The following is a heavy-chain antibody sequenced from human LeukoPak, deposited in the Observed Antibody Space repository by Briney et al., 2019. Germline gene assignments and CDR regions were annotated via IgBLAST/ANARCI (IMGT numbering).Heavy chain of an antibody. V-gene: IGHV4-59*12. Sequence: SETLSLTCTVSGDSINNYYWSWIRQSPGKGLEWIGYIYYSGSTNYNPFLKSRVTISVDTSKNQFSLKLSSVTAADTAVYYCARETSGSNDAFDIWGQGTMVTVSS. CDR1: GDSINNYY. CDR2: IYYSGST. J-gene: IGHJ3*02. D-gene: IGHD1-26*01. CDR3: ARETSGSNDAFDI.